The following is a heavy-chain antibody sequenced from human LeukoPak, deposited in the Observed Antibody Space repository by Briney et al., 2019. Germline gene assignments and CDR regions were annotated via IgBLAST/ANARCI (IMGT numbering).Heavy chain of an antibody. CDR2: MNPNSGNT. V-gene: IGHV1-8*01. CDR1: GYTFTSYD. Sequence: GASVKVSCNASGYTFTSYDINWVRQATGQGLEWMGWMNPNSGNTGYAQKFQGRVTMTRNTSINTAYMELSSLRSEDTAVYYCARGRGAYCGGDCSYFDYWGQGTLVTVSS. J-gene: IGHJ4*02. CDR3: ARGRGAYCGGDCSYFDY. D-gene: IGHD2-21*02.